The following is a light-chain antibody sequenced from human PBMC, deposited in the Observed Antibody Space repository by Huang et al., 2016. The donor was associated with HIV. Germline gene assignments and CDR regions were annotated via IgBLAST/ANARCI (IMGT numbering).Light chain of an antibody. J-gene: IGKJ1*01. V-gene: IGKV4-1*01. CDR1: QSVLYSSNNKNY. Sequence: DIVMTQSPDSLAVSLGERATIDCKSSQSVLYSSNNKNYLAWYQQKSGQSPKLLIYWASTRESGVPDRFSGSGSGTDFTLTISRLQAGDVAVYCCQQYYSIPWTFGQGTKVEVK. CDR3: QQYYSIPWT. CDR2: WAS.